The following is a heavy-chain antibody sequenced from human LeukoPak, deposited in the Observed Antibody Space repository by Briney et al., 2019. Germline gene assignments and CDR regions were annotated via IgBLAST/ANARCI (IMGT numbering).Heavy chain of an antibody. CDR3: ARLLYDYFSGSYYYLDY. Sequence: SATLSLTCTVSGGSISSSSSTYHWGWIRQTPGKGLEWIGSIYYSGSTYLNPSLKSRVTLSVDTSNNQFSLQLTSVAAADTAVYYCARLLYDYFSGSYYYLDYWGQGALVTVSS. D-gene: IGHD3-3*01. V-gene: IGHV4-39*07. CDR1: GGSISSSSSTYH. J-gene: IGHJ4*02. CDR2: IYYSGST.